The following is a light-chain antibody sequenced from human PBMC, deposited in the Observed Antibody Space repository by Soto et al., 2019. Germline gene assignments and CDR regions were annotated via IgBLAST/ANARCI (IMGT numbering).Light chain of an antibody. V-gene: IGKV3-20*01. Sequence: EIVLTQSPGTLSLFPGERATLSCRASQSLRSDFVAWYQQKPGQAPRLLIYASSTRATGIPDRFSGSGSGTDFTLTITRLEREDFAVYYCQQFGISPRTFGQGTKLE. CDR1: QSLRSDF. J-gene: IGKJ2*01. CDR3: QQFGISPRT. CDR2: ASS.